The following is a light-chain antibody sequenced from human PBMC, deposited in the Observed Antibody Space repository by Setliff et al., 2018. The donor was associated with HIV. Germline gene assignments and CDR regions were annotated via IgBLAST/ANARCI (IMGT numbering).Light chain of an antibody. CDR3: SSYTGSDTFDV. V-gene: IGLV2-23*02. Sequence: QSALTQPASVSGSPGQAITISCTGNNSDIGTYDLASWYQQHPGRAPKLTIFEVKRRPSGVSNRFSGSKSGNTASLTISGLQAEDEATYFCSSYTGSDTFDVFGTGTKVTV. CDR2: EVK. CDR1: NSDIGTYDL. J-gene: IGLJ1*01.